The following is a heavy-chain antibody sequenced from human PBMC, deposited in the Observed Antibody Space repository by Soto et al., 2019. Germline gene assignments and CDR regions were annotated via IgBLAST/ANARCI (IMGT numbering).Heavy chain of an antibody. J-gene: IGHJ4*02. V-gene: IGHV4-30-4*01. CDR1: GGSISSGDNY. CDR3: ASRGTTTYCSGGSCYARGFDY. CDR2: IYYSGTT. D-gene: IGHD2-15*01. Sequence: QVQLQESGPGLVKPSQTLSLTCTVSGGSISSGDNYWNWIRQPPGKGLEWIGNIYYSGTTYYNPSLKSRGTISVDTSKNQFSLKLSSVTAADTAVYYCASRGTTTYCSGGSCYARGFDYWGQGTLVTVSS.